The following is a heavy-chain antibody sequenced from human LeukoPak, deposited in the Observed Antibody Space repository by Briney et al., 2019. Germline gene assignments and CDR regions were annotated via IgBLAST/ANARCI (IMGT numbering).Heavy chain of an antibody. D-gene: IGHD3-10*01. J-gene: IGHJ6*02. CDR2: ISSSSSYI. CDR3: ARECYGSGSDYGMDV. Sequence: GGSLRLSCSASGFTVVSYSVNSARHAPGKGLGWGSSISSSSSYIYYADSVKGRFTNSRENAKTSLYLQTNSLRAEETAVYYCARECYGSGSDYGMDVWGHGTTVTVSS. V-gene: IGHV3-21*01. CDR1: GFTVVSYS.